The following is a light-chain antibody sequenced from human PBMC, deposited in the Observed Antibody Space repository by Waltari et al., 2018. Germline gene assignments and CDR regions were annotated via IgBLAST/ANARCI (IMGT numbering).Light chain of an antibody. CDR3: SVAYSGVFV. CDR2: DTN. V-gene: IGLV7-46*01. J-gene: IGLJ1*01. CDR1: TGDVSSDHH. Sequence: QAVVTQEPSLTVSPGGTVTLTCGSSTGDVSSDHHPYWFQQKPGQAPRTLIYDTNNQPSWSPGRFSGSLLGGKAALTLSGAQPEDEAEYYCSVAYSGVFVFGTGTKVTVL.